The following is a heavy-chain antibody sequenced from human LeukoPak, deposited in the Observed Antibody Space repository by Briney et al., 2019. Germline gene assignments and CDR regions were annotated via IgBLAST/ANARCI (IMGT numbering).Heavy chain of an antibody. D-gene: IGHD4-17*01. CDR3: ARVGYGDYDY. J-gene: IGHJ4*02. Sequence: GGSLRLSCAASGSTFSSYATHWVRQAPGKGLEYVSAISSNGGSTYYANSVKGRFTISRDNSKNTLYLQMGSLRAEDMAVYYCARVGYGDYDYWGQGTLVTVSS. CDR1: GSTFSSYA. V-gene: IGHV3-64*01. CDR2: ISSNGGST.